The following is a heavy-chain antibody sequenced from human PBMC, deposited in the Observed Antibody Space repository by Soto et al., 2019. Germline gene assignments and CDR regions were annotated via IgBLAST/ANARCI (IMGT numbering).Heavy chain of an antibody. D-gene: IGHD2-21*02. V-gene: IGHV4-39*01. Sequence: PSETLSLTCTVSGGSISSSSYYWGWIRQPPGKGQEWIGSIYYSGSTYYNPSLKSRVTISVDTSKNQFSLKLSSVTAADTAVYYCARPSTVVTPGGYFDLWRRGTLVTVSS. J-gene: IGHJ2*01. CDR3: ARPSTVVTPGGYFDL. CDR2: IYYSGST. CDR1: GGSISSSSYY.